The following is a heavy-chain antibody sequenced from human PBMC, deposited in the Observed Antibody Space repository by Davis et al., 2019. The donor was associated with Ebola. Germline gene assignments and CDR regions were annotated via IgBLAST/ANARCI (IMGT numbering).Heavy chain of an antibody. J-gene: IGHJ6*03. CDR3: AKEEYCSSTSCLYYYYYMDV. CDR1: GFTFSSYA. CDR2: ISGSGGST. V-gene: IGHV3-23*01. D-gene: IGHD2-2*01. Sequence: GGSLRLSCAASGFTFSSYAMSWVRQAPGKGLEWVSAISGSGGSTYYADSVKGRFTISRDNSKNTLYLQMNSLRAEDTAVYYCAKEEYCSSTSCLYYYYYMDVWGKGTTVTVSS.